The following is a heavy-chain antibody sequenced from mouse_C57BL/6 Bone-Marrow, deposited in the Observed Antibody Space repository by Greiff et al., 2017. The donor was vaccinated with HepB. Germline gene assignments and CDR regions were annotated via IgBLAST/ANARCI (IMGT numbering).Heavy chain of an antibody. D-gene: IGHD1-1*01. CDR1: GYTFTSYW. CDR2: IDPSDSYT. V-gene: IGHV1-69*01. CDR3: AKGGLLLLRSLDY. Sequence: VQLQQPGAELVMPGASVKLSCKASGYTFTSYWMHWVKQRPGQGLEWIGEIDPSDSYTNYNQKFKGKSTLTVDKSSSTAYMQLRNLTSEDSAVSSCAKGGLLLLRSLDYWGQGTTLTVSS. J-gene: IGHJ2*01.